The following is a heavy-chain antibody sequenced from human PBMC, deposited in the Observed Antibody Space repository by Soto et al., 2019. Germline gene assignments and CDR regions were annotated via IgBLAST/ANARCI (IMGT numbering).Heavy chain of an antibody. J-gene: IGHJ4*02. D-gene: IGHD5-18*01. CDR3: AREGYNFGPFAY. Sequence: PSETLSLTCTVSGGSLSSYCWSWIRRPPGMGLEWIASISYSGTTNYNSSLKSRVTISIDTSKNQFSLKFNSVTAADTAVYYCAREGYNFGPFAYWGQGALVT. CDR1: GGSLSSYC. CDR2: ISYSGTT. V-gene: IGHV4-59*01.